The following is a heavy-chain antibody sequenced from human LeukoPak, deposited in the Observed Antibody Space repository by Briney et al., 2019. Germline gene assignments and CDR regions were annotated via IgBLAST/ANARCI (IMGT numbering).Heavy chain of an antibody. J-gene: IGHJ5*02. D-gene: IGHD3-3*01. CDR3: ARDSTKRDYDFWSGYYHYNCWFDP. Sequence: GGSLRLSCAASGFTFSSYWMSWVRQAPGKGLEWVANIKQDGSEKYYVDSVKGRFTISRDNAKNSLYLQMNSLRAEDTAVYYCARDSTKRDYDFWSGYYHYNCWFDPWGQGTLVTVSS. V-gene: IGHV3-7*01. CDR1: GFTFSSYW. CDR2: IKQDGSEK.